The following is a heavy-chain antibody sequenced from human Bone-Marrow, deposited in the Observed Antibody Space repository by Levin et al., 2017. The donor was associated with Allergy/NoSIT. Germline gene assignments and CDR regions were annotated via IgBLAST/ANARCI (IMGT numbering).Heavy chain of an antibody. CDR3: TSDGGQWLLDY. CDR2: IHYSGST. CDR1: GASISNTAYY. D-gene: IGHD6-19*01. Sequence: SETLSLTCIVSGASISNTAYYWGWIRRPPGKGLEWIGSIHYSGSTFYNPSFKSRVTISADSSKNQFSLRLTSVTAADTAVYDCTSDGGQWLLDYWGQGTLVTVSS. V-gene: IGHV4-39*01. J-gene: IGHJ4*02.